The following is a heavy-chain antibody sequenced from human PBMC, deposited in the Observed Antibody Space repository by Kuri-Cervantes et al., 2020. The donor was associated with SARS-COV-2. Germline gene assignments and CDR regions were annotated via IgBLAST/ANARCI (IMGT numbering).Heavy chain of an antibody. J-gene: IGHJ4*02. CDR3: VKDGGPGKYCSGGNCYSSYLGHDY. CDR1: GFTFSSYA. CDR2: ISGSGGST. V-gene: IGHV3-23*01. D-gene: IGHD2-15*01. Sequence: GESLKISCAASGFTFSSYAMSWVRQAPGKGLEWVSAISGSGGSTYYADSVKGWFTISRDNSKNTLYLQMNSLRAEDTAVYYCVKDGGPGKYCSGGNCYSSYLGHDYWGRGTLVTVSS.